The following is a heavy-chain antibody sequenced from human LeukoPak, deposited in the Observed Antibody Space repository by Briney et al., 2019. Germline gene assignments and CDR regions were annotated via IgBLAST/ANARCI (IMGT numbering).Heavy chain of an antibody. D-gene: IGHD3-22*01. V-gene: IGHV3-21*01. J-gene: IGHJ6*02. CDR3: ARDSMIDGMDV. CDR1: GFTFSSYS. Sequence: GGSLRLSCAASGFTFSSYSMNWVRQAPGKGLEWVSSISSSSSYIYYADSVKGRFTISRDNAKNSLYLQMNSLRAEDTAVYYCARDSMIDGMDVWGQGTTVTVSS. CDR2: ISSSSSYI.